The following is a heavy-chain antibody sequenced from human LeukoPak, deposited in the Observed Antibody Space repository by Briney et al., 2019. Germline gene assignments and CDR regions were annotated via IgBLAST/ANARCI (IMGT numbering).Heavy chain of an antibody. CDR2: IYYSGST. D-gene: IGHD3-22*01. CDR3: ARDTYYYDSSGYWADY. CDR1: GGSISNKY. Sequence: SETLSLTCTVSGGSISNKYWSWIRQPPGKGLEWIGYIYYSGSTNYNPSLKSRVTILVDTSKNQFSLKLSSVTAADTAVYYCARDTYYYDSSGYWADYWGQGTLVTVSS. J-gene: IGHJ4*02. V-gene: IGHV4-59*12.